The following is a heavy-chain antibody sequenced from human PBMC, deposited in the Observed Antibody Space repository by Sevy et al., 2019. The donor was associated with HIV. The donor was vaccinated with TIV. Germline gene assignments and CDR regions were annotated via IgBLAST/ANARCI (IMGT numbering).Heavy chain of an antibody. J-gene: IGHJ4*02. Sequence: GGSLRLSCVASGFTFSDYWMTWVRQAPVKGLEWVASINRDGSEKYHVGSVKGRFTISRHNVKNSLFLQMNSLRVEDTAVYYCLRVGGGYWGQETLVTVSS. CDR2: INRDGSEK. D-gene: IGHD2-15*01. CDR3: LRVGGGY. V-gene: IGHV3-7*01. CDR1: GFTFSDYW.